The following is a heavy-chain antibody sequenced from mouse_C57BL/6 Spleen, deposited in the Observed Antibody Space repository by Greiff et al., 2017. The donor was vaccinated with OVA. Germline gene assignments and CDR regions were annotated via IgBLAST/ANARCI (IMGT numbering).Heavy chain of an antibody. CDR1: GFTFSDYY. J-gene: IGHJ1*03. Sequence: EVQLVESEGGLVQPGSSMKLSCTASGFTFSDYYMAWVRQVPEKGLEWVANINYDGSSTYYLDSLKSRFIISRDNAKNILYLQMSSLKSEDTATYYCARVEGWGYFDVWGTGTTVTVSS. CDR2: INYDGSST. CDR3: ARVEGWGYFDV. D-gene: IGHD2-3*01. V-gene: IGHV5-16*01.